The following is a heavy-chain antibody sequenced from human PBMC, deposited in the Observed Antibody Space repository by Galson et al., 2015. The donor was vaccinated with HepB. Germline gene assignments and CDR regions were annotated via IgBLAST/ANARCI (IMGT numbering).Heavy chain of an antibody. CDR2: IHTVDGNT. CDR1: GYTLIYYP. D-gene: IGHD3-9*01. V-gene: IGHV1-3*04. Sequence: SVKVSCKASGYTLIYYPMHWVRQAPGQGLEWIGWIHTVDGNTEYSPRFQGRVTITRDTSANTAYMELSSLTSEDTAVYYCARDRGYDILTENWFDPWGQGTLVTVAS. CDR3: ARDRGYDILTENWFDP. J-gene: IGHJ5*02.